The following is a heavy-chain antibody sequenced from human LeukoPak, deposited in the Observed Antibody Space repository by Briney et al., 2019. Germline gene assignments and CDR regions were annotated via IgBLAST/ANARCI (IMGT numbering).Heavy chain of an antibody. CDR2: ISYDGSNK. Sequence: PGRSLRLSCAASGFTFSSYAMHWVRQAPGKGLEWVAVISYDGSNKHYAADVKGRFAISRDNSKNTLYLQMHSLRAEDTAVYYCPRRSYYNSGSGYYFDYWGQGTLVTVSS. J-gene: IGHJ4*02. V-gene: IGHV3-30*09. CDR1: GFTFSSYA. D-gene: IGHD3-22*01. CDR3: PRRSYYNSGSGYYFDY.